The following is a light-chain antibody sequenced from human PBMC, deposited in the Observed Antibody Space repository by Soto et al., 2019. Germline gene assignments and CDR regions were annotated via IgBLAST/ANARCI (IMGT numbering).Light chain of an antibody. CDR1: LAISNY. CDR3: QRYNTVPWA. Sequence: DIQMTQSPSSLSAFVGDRVTITCRASLAISNYLAWYQQRPGKVPKLLIYGASTLQSGVPSRFAGSGSGTEFSLTITSLQPEDVAHYYCQRYNTVPWAFGQGTKVEIK. J-gene: IGKJ1*01. CDR2: GAS. V-gene: IGKV1-27*01.